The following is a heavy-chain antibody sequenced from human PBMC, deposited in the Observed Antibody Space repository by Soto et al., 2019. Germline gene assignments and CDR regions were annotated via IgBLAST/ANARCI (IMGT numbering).Heavy chain of an antibody. CDR3: GRGHYDSSGYYIRYFDY. CDR1: GGSFSGYY. CDR2: INHSGST. V-gene: IGHV4-34*01. J-gene: IGHJ4*02. D-gene: IGHD3-22*01. Sequence: PSETLSLTCAVYGGSFSGYYWSWIRQPPGKGLEWIGEINHSGSTNYNPSLKSRVTISVDTSKNQFSLKLSSVTAADTAVYYCGRGHYDSSGYYIRYFDYWGQGTLVTVSS.